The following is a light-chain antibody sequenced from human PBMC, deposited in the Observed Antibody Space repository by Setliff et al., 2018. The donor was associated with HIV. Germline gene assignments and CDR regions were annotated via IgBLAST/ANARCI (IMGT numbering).Light chain of an antibody. V-gene: IGLV2-8*01. CDR1: SNNIGASNY. Sequence: QSALAQPRSVSASPGQSVTISCTGTSNNIGASNYVSWYQQHPGKAPKLMIYEVSKRPSGVPDRFSGSKSDNTASLTVSGLQAEDEADYYCSSYAGNNNYVFGTGTKGTLL. CDR3: SSYAGNNNYV. CDR2: EVS. J-gene: IGLJ1*01.